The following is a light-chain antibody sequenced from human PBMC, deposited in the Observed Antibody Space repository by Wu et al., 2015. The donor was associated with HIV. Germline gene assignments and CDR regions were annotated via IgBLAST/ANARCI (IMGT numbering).Light chain of an antibody. J-gene: IGKJ4*01. V-gene: IGKV1-5*03. Sequence: DIQMTQSPSTLSASIGDRVTMTCRASQSIGSWLAWYQQKPGKAPKLPIYKGSTLESGVPSRFSGSGSATEFTFTISSLQPDDFASYYCQQYNSYPLTFGGGTRVEIK. CDR3: QQYNSYPLT. CDR1: QSIGSW. CDR2: KGS.